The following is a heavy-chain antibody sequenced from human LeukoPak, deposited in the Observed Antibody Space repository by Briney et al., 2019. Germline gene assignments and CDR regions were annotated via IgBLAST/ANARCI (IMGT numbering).Heavy chain of an antibody. J-gene: IGHJ3*02. CDR2: IGGGGGTT. Sequence: PGGSLRLSCVVSGFTFSSYAMSWVRQAPGKGLEWVSFIGGGGGTTYYAGSVKGRFTISRDNSKNMLYLQMNSLRAEDTAVYYCAKDVFWSVIDAFDIWGQGTMVTVSS. CDR3: AKDVFWSVIDAFDI. CDR1: GFTFSSYA. V-gene: IGHV3-23*01. D-gene: IGHD3-3*01.